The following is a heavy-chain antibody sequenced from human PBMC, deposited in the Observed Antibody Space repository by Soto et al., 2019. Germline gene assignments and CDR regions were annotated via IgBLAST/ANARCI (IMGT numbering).Heavy chain of an antibody. CDR1: SASLGDHY. CDR3: ARHEYSSGWYEGYFDY. D-gene: IGHD6-19*01. CDR2: VHPSGST. V-gene: IGHV4-34*01. J-gene: IGHJ4*02. Sequence: SETLSLTCAVFSASLGDHYWAWIRQSPDKGLEWIGEVHPSGSTDYNPSLKSRLTLSLDTSKNQFSLKVASVTAADTAVYYCARHEYSSGWYEGYFDYWGQGTLVTVSS.